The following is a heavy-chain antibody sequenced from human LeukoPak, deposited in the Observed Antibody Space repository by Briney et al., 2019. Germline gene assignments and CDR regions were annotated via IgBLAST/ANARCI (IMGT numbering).Heavy chain of an antibody. CDR1: GGSISSYY. CDR2: IYYGGST. V-gene: IGHV4-39*07. J-gene: IGHJ5*02. D-gene: IGHD6-13*01. Sequence: SETLSLTCTVSGGSISSYYWGWIRQPPGKGLEWIGSIYYGGSTYYNPSLKSRVTISVDTSKNQFSLKLSSVTAADTAVYYCARGHLFSSSWPTNWFDPWGQGTLVTVSS. CDR3: ARGHLFSSSWPTNWFDP.